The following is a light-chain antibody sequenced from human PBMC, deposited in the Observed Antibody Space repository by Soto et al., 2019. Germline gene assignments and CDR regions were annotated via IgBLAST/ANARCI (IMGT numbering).Light chain of an antibody. Sequence: QSVLTQPPSASGTPGQRVTISCSGSSSNIGSTSVYWYQKLPGTAPKLLIYTNNQRPSGVPDRFSGSKSGTSASLAISGLRPEDEADYYCATWDDSLSGVVFGGGTKLTVL. CDR2: TNN. CDR3: ATWDDSLSGVV. CDR1: SSNIGSTS. J-gene: IGLJ2*01. V-gene: IGLV1-47*02.